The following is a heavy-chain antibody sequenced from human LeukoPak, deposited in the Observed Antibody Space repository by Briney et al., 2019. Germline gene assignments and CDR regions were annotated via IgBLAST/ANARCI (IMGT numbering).Heavy chain of an antibody. V-gene: IGHV3-20*04. CDR2: INWNGGST. CDR3: AREDCTNGVCSHFDY. J-gene: IGHJ4*02. Sequence: PGGSLRPSCAASGFTFDDYGMSWVRQAPGKGLEWVSGINWNGGSTGYADSVKGRFTISRDNAKNSLYLQMNSLRAEDTALYYCAREDCTNGVCSHFDYWGQGTLVTVSS. D-gene: IGHD2-8*01. CDR1: GFTFDDYG.